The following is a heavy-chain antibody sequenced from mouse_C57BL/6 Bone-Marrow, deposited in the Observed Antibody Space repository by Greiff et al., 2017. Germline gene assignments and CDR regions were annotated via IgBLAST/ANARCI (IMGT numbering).Heavy chain of an antibody. CDR3: AITTVVATPLDY. V-gene: IGHV1-59*01. CDR1: GYTFTSYW. D-gene: IGHD1-1*01. Sequence: VQLQQPGAELVRPGTSVKLSCKASGYTFTSYWMHWVKQRPGQGLEWIGVIDPSDSYTNYNQKFKGKATLTVDTSSSTAYMQLSSLTSEDSAVYYCAITTVVATPLDYWGQGTTLTVSS. J-gene: IGHJ2*01. CDR2: IDPSDSYT.